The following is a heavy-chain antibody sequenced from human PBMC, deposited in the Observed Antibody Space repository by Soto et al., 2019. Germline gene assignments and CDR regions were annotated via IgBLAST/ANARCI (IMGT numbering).Heavy chain of an antibody. CDR1: GGSISRPGYY. J-gene: IGHJ5*02. CDR2: ISYSGNS. V-gene: IGHV4-31*03. D-gene: IGHD3-22*01. CDR3: AILRRDASGFPDL. Sequence: QMQLQESGPGLVKPSQTLSLICSVSGGSISRPGYYWAWIRQHPARGLEWIGSISYSGNSNHNPSLQSRLILSVEPPQNCSSLRLTSVTASDPAAYYCAILRRDASGFPDLWGQGARVTVSS.